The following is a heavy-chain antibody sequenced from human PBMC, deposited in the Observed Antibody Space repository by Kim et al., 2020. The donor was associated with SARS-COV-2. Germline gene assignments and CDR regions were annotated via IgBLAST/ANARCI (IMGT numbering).Heavy chain of an antibody. D-gene: IGHD5-18*01. CDR1: GFTSSNYA. Sequence: GGSLRLSCAASGFTSSNYATNWVRQAPGKGLEWVSSIRGGGANPTYADSVKGRFTISRDNSKNTLYLQMNSVTGDDTAVYYCAKCLYSYVSDAFDIWGQGTLVTVSS. CDR3: AKCLYSYVSDAFDI. CDR2: IRGGGANP. V-gene: IGHV3-23*01. J-gene: IGHJ3*02.